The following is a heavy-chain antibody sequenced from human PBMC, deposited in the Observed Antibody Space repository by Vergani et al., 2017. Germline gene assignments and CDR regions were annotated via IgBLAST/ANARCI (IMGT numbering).Heavy chain of an antibody. CDR1: VFTFNSYA. V-gene: IGHV3-23*01. Sequence: QLLESGGGLIQPGGSLRLSCAASVFTFNSYAMTWVRQAPGKGLEWVSGINNNGGSTYYADAVKGRFTISRDNSKNTLYLQMTDLRAEDTATDYCAKVCGNTSCPCGGGAFDVWGHGTMVTVSS. CDR3: AKVCGNTSCPCGGGAFDV. CDR2: INNNGGST. J-gene: IGHJ3*01. D-gene: IGHD2-2*01.